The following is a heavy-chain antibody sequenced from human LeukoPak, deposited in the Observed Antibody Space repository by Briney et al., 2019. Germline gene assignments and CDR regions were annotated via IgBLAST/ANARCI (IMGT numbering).Heavy chain of an antibody. V-gene: IGHV3-21*01. CDR1: GFTFSSYS. Sequence: GGSLRLSCAASGASGFTFSSYSMNWVRQAPGKGLEWVSAISAGGGSTYYADSVKGRFTISRDNAKNSLYLQMNSLRAEDTAVYYCAARWEDFCYYYMDVWGKGTTVTVSS. CDR3: AARWEDFCYYYMDV. CDR2: ISAGGGST. D-gene: IGHD1-26*01. J-gene: IGHJ6*03.